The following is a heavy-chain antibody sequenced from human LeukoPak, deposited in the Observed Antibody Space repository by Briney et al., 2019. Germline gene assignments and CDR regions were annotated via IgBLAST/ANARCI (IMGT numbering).Heavy chain of an antibody. CDR3: ARGHSVVRGVIIKHYGMDV. CDR1: GGSFSGYY. D-gene: IGHD3-10*01. V-gene: IGHV4-34*01. CDR2: INHSGST. J-gene: IGHJ6*02. Sequence: PSETLSLTCAVYGGSFSGYYWSWIRQPPGKGLEWIGDINHSGSTNYNPSLKSRVTISVDTSKNQFSLKLSSVTAADTAVYYCARGHSVVRGVIIKHYGMDVWGQGTTVTVSS.